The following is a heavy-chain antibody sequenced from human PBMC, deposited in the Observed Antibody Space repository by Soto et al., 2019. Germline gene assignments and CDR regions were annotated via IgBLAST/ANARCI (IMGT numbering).Heavy chain of an antibody. CDR1: GFIFSRYE. CDR3: ARDIDYYDSSGYQDY. J-gene: IGHJ4*02. V-gene: IGHV3-48*03. D-gene: IGHD3-22*01. Sequence: PGGSLRLSCAASGFIFSRYEMNWVRQAPGKGLEWVSYINTRGNIIHYADSVKSRFTISRDNAENSLYLQMNSLRAEDTAVYYCARDIDYYDSSGYQDYWGQGSLVTVSS. CDR2: INTRGNII.